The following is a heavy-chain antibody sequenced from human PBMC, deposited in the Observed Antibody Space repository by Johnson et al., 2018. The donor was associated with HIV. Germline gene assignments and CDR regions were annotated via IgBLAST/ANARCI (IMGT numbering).Heavy chain of an antibody. CDR1: GFTFSFYG. D-gene: IGHD6-13*01. V-gene: IGHV3-33*03. CDR2: IWYDGNNK. J-gene: IGHJ3*02. Sequence: QVQLVESGGGVVQPGRSLRLSCAASGFTFSFYGMHWVRQAPGKGLEWVAVIWYDGNNKYYADSVKGRFTISRDNAKNSLYLQMNSLRAEDTALYYCVKDLSGIAAADDAFDIWGQGTMVT. CDR3: VKDLSGIAAADDAFDI.